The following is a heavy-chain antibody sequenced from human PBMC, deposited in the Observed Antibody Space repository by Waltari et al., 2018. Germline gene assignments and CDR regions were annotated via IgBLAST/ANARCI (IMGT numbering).Heavy chain of an antibody. J-gene: IGHJ4*02. D-gene: IGHD2-2*01. CDR1: GFTFSNAW. CDR3: TTVHRDIVVVPAAPSFDY. CDR2: IKSKTDGGTT. Sequence: EVQLVESGGGLVKPGGSLRLSCAASGFTFSNAWMSWVRQALGKWLGWVGRIKSKTDGGTTDYAAPVKGRFTISRDDSKNTLYLQMNSLKTEDTAVYYCTTVHRDIVVVPAAPSFDYWGQGTLVTVSS. V-gene: IGHV3-15*01.